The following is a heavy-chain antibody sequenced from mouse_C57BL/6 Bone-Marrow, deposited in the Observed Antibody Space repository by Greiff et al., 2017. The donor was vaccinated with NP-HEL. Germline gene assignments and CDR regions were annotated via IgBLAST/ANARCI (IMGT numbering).Heavy chain of an antibody. CDR1: GYTFTSYW. V-gene: IGHV1-74*01. CDR3: AIEVGFNWDVGY. Sequence: QVQLQQPGAELVKPGASVKVSCKASGYTFTSYWMHWVKQRPGQGLEWIGRIHPSDSDTNYNQKFKGKATLTVDKSSRTAYMPLSSLTSEDSAVYYCAIEVGFNWDVGYWGQGTTLTVSS. CDR2: IHPSDSDT. J-gene: IGHJ2*01. D-gene: IGHD4-1*01.